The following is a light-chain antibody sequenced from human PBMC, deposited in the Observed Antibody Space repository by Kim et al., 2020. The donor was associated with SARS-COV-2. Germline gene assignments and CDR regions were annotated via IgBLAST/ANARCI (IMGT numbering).Light chain of an antibody. J-gene: IGKJ4*01. Sequence: LSPGESAPLSRSASQSVNSYLAWYQQKPGQAPRLLIYDASNRATGIPARFSGSGSGTDFTLTISSLEPEDFAVYYCQQRSNWPLTFGGGTKVDIK. CDR3: QQRSNWPLT. CDR1: QSVNSY. V-gene: IGKV3-11*01. CDR2: DAS.